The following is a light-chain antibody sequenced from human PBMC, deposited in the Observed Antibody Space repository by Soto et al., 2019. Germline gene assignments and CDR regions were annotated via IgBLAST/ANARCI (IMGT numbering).Light chain of an antibody. J-gene: IGKJ1*01. Sequence: EIVLTQSPGTLSLSPGERDTISCRASQSVSSSYLAWYQQKPGQAPRLLIYGASSRATGIPDRFSGSGSGTDFTLTISRLEPEDFAVYYCQQYGSSHTWTVGQGTKVDIK. CDR3: QQYGSSHTWT. CDR1: QSVSSSY. V-gene: IGKV3-20*01. CDR2: GAS.